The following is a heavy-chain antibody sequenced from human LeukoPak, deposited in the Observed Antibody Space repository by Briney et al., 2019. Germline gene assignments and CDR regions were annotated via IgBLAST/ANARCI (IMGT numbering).Heavy chain of an antibody. CDR2: MYYTGTT. CDR3: ARDVDCTNGVCYAPDYFDY. V-gene: IGHV4-39*07. CDR1: GGSISSSSFY. J-gene: IGHJ4*02. Sequence: PSETLSLTCIVSGGSISSSSFYWGWIRQPPGKGLEWIGTMYYTGTTYYNPSLKSRVTISVDTSKNQFSLKLSSVTAADTAVYYCARDVDCTNGVCYAPDYFDYWGQGTLVTVSS. D-gene: IGHD2-8*01.